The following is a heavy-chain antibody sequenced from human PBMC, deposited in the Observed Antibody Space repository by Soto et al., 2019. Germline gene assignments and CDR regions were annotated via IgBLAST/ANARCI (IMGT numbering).Heavy chain of an antibody. CDR1: GDSFTTYW. CDR3: VRFMVAATNYYYYGMDV. CDR2: IDPSDSYT. V-gene: IGHV5-10-1*01. D-gene: IGHD2-15*01. J-gene: IGHJ6*02. Sequence: GESLKISCKGSGDSFTTYWISLVRQIPGKGLEWMGRIDPSDSYTNYSPSFQGHVTISADKSISTAYLQWSSLKASDTAMYYCVRFMVAATNYYYYGMDVWGQGTKVTVSS.